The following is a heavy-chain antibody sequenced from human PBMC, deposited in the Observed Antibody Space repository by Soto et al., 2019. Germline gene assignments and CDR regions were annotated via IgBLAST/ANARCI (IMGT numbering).Heavy chain of an antibody. J-gene: IGHJ6*02. CDR1: GCTFSSYG. CDR2: ISYDGSNK. V-gene: IGHV3-30*18. CDR3: AKDSSKVITPPGYYYYGMDV. D-gene: IGHD2-21*01. Sequence: GPLLLPGTASGCTFSSYGMHWVRQAQGKGLEGVAVISYDGSNKYYADSVKGRFTISRDNSKNTLYLQMNSLRAEDTAVYYCAKDSSKVITPPGYYYYGMDVWGQGTKVTVSS.